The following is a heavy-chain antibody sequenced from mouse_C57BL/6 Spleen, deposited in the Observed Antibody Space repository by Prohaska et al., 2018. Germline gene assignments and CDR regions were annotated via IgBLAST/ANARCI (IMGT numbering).Heavy chain of an antibody. D-gene: IGHD3-2*02. V-gene: IGHV1-22*01. Sequence: VQLQQSGPELVKPGASVKMSCKASGYTFTDYNIHLVKQSHGTSLEWIGYINPNNGGTSYNQKFKGKATLTVNKSSSTAYMELRSLTSEDSAVYYCARGTAQATGYFDYWGQGTTLTVSS. CDR1: GYTFTDYN. J-gene: IGHJ2*01. CDR3: ARGTAQATGYFDY. CDR2: INPNNGGT.